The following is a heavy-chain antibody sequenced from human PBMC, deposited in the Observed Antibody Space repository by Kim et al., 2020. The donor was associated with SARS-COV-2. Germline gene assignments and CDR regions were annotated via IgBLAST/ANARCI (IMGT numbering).Heavy chain of an antibody. Sequence: PSLKSRVTMSVDTSTHQFSLNLNYVTAADTAVYYCARQGNVRPSAWYFDYWGQGALVTVSS. CDR3: ARQGNVRPSAWYFDY. J-gene: IGHJ4*02. V-gene: IGHV4-39*01. D-gene: IGHD6-19*01.